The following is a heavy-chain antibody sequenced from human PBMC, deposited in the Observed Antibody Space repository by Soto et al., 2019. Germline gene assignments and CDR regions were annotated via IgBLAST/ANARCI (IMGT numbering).Heavy chain of an antibody. V-gene: IGHV3-48*01. J-gene: IGHJ4*02. Sequence: EVHLVESGGRLVQPGGSLRLSCAASGFSFSDYSMNWVRQAPGRGLEWVSYISSSSFTIHYADSVEGRFAISRDNSKNSLDLKMNSLRAEAAGVYYCAGHYDVFWFGLFDCWGRGALVTVSS. CDR2: ISSSSFTI. D-gene: IGHD3-3*01. CDR3: AGHYDVFWFGLFDC. CDR1: GFSFSDYS.